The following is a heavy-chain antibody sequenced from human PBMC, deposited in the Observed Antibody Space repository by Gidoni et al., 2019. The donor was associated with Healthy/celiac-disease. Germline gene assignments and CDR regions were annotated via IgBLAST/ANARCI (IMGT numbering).Heavy chain of an antibody. CDR2: IVPILGTT. J-gene: IGHJ4*02. CDR1: GDSFNNNA. Sequence: QVQLVQSGAEVKTPGSSVKVSCKAPGDSFNNNAVNWVRQAPGQGLEWMGRIVPILGTTNYAQKFQGRVTITADRSTSTAYMELRSLRSDDTAVYYCARGGVGWQRDYWGQGTLVTVSS. CDR3: ARGGVGWQRDY. V-gene: IGHV1-69*04. D-gene: IGHD5-12*01.